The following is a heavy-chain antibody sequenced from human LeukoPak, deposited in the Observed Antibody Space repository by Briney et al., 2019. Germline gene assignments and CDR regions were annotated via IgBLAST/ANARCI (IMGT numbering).Heavy chain of an antibody. CDR3: ARDRWFGETHYFDY. V-gene: IGHV4-4*07. J-gene: IGHJ4*02. CDR1: SGSISNFH. D-gene: IGHD3-10*01. CDR2: IFTSGST. Sequence: TSETLSLTCSVSSGSISNFHWSWIRQPAGKGLEWIGRIFTSGSTNYNPSLKSRVTISLDTSKNQFSLKLSSVTAADTALYYCARDRWFGETHYFDYWGQGTLVTVSS.